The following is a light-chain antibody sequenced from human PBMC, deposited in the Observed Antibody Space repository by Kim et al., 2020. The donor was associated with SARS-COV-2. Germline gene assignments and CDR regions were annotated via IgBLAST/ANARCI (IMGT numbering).Light chain of an antibody. CDR1: QSVSSSY. V-gene: IGKV3-20*01. Sequence: EIVLTQSPGTLSLSPGERATLSCRASQSVSSSYLAWYQQKPGQAPRLLIYGVSSRATGIPDRFSGSGSGTDFTLTISRLEPEDFAVYYCQQYGSSPRTFGQGTKVGIK. CDR3: QQYGSSPRT. J-gene: IGKJ1*01. CDR2: GVS.